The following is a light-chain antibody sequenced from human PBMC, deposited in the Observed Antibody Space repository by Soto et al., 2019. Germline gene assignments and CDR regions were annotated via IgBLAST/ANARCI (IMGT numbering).Light chain of an antibody. J-gene: IGKJ4*01. CDR2: AAY. V-gene: IGKV1-17*01. CDR3: LQHNSYPRT. Sequence: IQMTQSPSSLSASVGDRVTITCRASQGIRNDVGWYQQKPGKAPKRLIYAAYNLQSGVPSRFSGSGSWTEFTLTISSLQPEDFATYYCLQHNSYPRTFGRGTKVEIK. CDR1: QGIRND.